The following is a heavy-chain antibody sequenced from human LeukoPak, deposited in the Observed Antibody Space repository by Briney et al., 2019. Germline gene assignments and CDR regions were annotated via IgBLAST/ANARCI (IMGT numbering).Heavy chain of an antibody. CDR3: AREGLYSSSWSAFDI. J-gene: IGHJ3*02. CDR2: IGSSSSYI. V-gene: IGHV3-21*01. CDR1: GFTFSSYS. D-gene: IGHD6-13*01. Sequence: GGSLRLSCAASGFTFSSYSMNWVRQAPGKGLEWVSSIGSSSSYIYYADSVKGRFTISRDNAKNSLYLQMNSLRAEDTAVYYCAREGLYSSSWSAFDIWGQGTMVTVSS.